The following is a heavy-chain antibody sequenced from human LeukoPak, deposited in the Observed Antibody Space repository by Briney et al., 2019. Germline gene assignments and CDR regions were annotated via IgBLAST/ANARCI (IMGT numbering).Heavy chain of an antibody. D-gene: IGHD1-1*01. V-gene: IGHV4-34*01. J-gene: IGHJ4*02. CDR2: INHSGST. CDR3: ASALAGQPFDN. CDR1: GGSFSGYY. Sequence: PSETLSLTCAVYGGSFSGYYWSWIRQPPGKGLEWIGEINHSGSTNYNPSLKSRVTISVDTSKNQFSLKLSSVTAADTAVYYCASALAGQPFDNWGRGTLVTVSS.